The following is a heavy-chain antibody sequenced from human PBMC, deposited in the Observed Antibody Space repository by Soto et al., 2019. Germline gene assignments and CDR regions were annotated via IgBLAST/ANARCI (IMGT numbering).Heavy chain of an antibody. CDR1: GLPFSTYW. D-gene: IGHD1-26*01. Sequence: LRLSCAASGLPFSTYWLSWVRQAPGKGLEWVANIKQDESEKNYVDSVKGRFTISRDNAKNSLYLQMNSLRAEDTAVYYCTNDKFSGNYYVRGVTYYFEYWGQGTLVTVSS. V-gene: IGHV3-7*03. CDR3: TNDKFSGNYYVRGVTYYFEY. J-gene: IGHJ4*02. CDR2: IKQDESEK.